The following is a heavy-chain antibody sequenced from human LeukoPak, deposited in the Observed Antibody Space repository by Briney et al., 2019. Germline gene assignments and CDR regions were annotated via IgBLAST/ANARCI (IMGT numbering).Heavy chain of an antibody. CDR2: ISSNGGST. CDR3: ARGYYGSGSFVYYYMDV. Sequence: GGSLRLSCAASGFTFSSYAMHWVRQAPGKGLEYVSAISSNGGSTYYANSVKGRFTISRDNSENTLYLQMGSLRAEDMAVYYCARGYYGSGSFVYYYMDVWGKGTTVTISS. CDR1: GFTFSSYA. J-gene: IGHJ6*03. V-gene: IGHV3-64*01. D-gene: IGHD3-10*01.